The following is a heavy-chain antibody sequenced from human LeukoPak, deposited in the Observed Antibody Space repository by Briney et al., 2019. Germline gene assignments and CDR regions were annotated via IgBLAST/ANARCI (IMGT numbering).Heavy chain of an antibody. CDR2: INTQNGYT. D-gene: IGHD1-20*01. J-gene: IGHJ4*02. Sequence: ASVKVSCKASGYTFSDYGISWLRQAPGKGLEYMGWINTQNGYTDYAQKVQGRVTLTTDTSTTTAYMELRGLRSDDTAVYYCARDWPGDITGAWGQGTLLTVSS. CDR1: GYTFSDYG. V-gene: IGHV1-18*01. CDR3: ARDWPGDITGA.